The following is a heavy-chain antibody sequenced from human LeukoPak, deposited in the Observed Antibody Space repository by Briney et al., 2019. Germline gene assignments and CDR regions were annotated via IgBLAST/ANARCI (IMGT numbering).Heavy chain of an antibody. CDR3: ARHLYGDDRAFDY. J-gene: IGHJ4*02. V-gene: IGHV4-4*09. Sequence: KPSETLFLTCSVPRRSIISYYCSSIRQPPGKGLEWNGYIYTSGNPNYNPSRKSRDTLSVDTHNNQFSLKLTSVTPDDTAVYYCARHLYGDDRAFDYWGQGTLVTVSS. CDR1: RRSIISYY. D-gene: IGHD4-17*01. CDR2: IYTSGNP.